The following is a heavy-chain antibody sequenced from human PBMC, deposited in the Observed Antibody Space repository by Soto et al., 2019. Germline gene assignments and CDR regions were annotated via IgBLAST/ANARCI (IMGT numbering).Heavy chain of an antibody. J-gene: IGHJ4*02. CDR1: GYTFTSYG. Sequence: QVQLVQSGAEVKKPGASVKVSCKASGYTFTSYGISWVRQAPGQGLEWMGWISAYNGNTNHAQKFPARVPMTTDPAESTAYMGRRSLRSDDPAVYYCARGTTVETGIYWGQGTLVTVSS. CDR2: ISAYNGNT. CDR3: ARGTTVETGIY. D-gene: IGHD4-17*01. V-gene: IGHV1-18*01.